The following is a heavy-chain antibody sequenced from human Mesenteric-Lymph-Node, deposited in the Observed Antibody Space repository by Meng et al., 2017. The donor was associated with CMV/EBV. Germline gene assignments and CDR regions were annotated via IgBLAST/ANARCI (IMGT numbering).Heavy chain of an antibody. D-gene: IGHD6-6*01. CDR2: ISSSTTTI. Sequence: GGSLRLSCAASGLTFRSYSMNWVRQAPGKGLEWVSYISSSTTTIYYADSVKGRFTISRDNAKNSLYLQMNSLRAEDTAVYYCARDGRSIAARPGEPDYWGQGTLVTVSS. CDR3: ARDGRSIAARPGEPDY. V-gene: IGHV3-48*04. J-gene: IGHJ4*02. CDR1: GLTFRSYS.